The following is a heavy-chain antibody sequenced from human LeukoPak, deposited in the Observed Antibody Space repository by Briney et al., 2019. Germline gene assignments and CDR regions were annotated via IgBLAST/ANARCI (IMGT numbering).Heavy chain of an antibody. D-gene: IGHD5-24*01. Sequence: GALRLSCAASGFTFSNYAMHWVRQAPGKGLEWVAVISYDGSNKYFADSVKGRFTISRDNSKNTLYVQMNSLRDEDTAVYYCAREGRDGYNSPLVYWGQGTLVTVSS. CDR2: ISYDGSNK. CDR1: GFTFSNYA. V-gene: IGHV3-30-3*01. CDR3: AREGRDGYNSPLVY. J-gene: IGHJ4*02.